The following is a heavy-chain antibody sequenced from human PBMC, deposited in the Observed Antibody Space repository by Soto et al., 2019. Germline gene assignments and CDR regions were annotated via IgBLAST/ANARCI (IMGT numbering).Heavy chain of an antibody. CDR3: VRGVTADY. CDR1: GFSFSSYW. Sequence: EVQLVESGGGFVQPGGSLRLSCAASGFSFSSYWMYWVRQAPGKGLVWVSRIKSDGSSISYADFAKGRFTMSRDNARNTLSLQMNSLRAEDTALYYCVRGVTADYWGQGTLVTVSP. CDR2: IKSDGSSI. V-gene: IGHV3-74*01. J-gene: IGHJ4*02.